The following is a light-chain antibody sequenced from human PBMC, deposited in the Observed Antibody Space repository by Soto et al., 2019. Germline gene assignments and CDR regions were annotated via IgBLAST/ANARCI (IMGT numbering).Light chain of an antibody. J-gene: IGKJ4*01. CDR2: EAS. CDR3: QQRTDWVT. V-gene: IGKV3-11*01. Sequence: EIVLTQSPATLSLSPGERATLSCRASQSVSSYLAGYQQKPGQAPRLLIYEASNRATGIPARFSGSGSGTDFTLTISSLEPEDFAVYYCQQRTDWVTFGGGTKVEIK. CDR1: QSVSSY.